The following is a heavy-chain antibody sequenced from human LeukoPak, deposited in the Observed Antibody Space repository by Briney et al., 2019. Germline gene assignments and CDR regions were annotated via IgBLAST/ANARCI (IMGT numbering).Heavy chain of an antibody. CDR2: IYYSGST. D-gene: IGHD2-8*01. J-gene: IGHJ5*02. V-gene: IGHV4-39*07. CDR1: GGSISSGSYY. CDR3: ARDRYCTNGVCYGFLPGDP. Sequence: SETLSLTCTVSGGSISSGSYYWSWFRQSAEKGLEWIGSIYYSGSTYYNPSLKSRVTISVDTSKNQFSLKLSSVTAADTAVYYCARDRYCTNGVCYGFLPGDPWGQGTLVTVSS.